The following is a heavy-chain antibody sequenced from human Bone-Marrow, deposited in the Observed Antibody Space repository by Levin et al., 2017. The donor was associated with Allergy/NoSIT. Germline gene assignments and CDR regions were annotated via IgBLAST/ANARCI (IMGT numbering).Heavy chain of an antibody. J-gene: IGHJ4*02. D-gene: IGHD3-10*01. CDR2: IRSKTNIYAT. V-gene: IGHV3-73*01. CDR3: TRDDQLWANFDY. Sequence: GGSLRLSCAASGFIFSGSDIHWVRQASGKGLEWVGRIRSKTNIYATTYAASVKGRFTISRDDSKNTAYLQMNSLKTEDTAVYYCTRDDQLWANFDYWGQGTLVTVSS. CDR1: GFIFSGSD.